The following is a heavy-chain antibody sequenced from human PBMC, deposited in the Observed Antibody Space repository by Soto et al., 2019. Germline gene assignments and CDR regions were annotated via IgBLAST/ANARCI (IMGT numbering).Heavy chain of an antibody. Sequence: ASVKVSCKASGYTFTSYGISWVRQAPGQGLEWMGWISAYNGNTNYAQKLQGRVTMTTDTSTSTAYMELRSLRSDDTAVYYCARGVGYCSGGSCYPEVDDAFDIWGQGTMVTVS. CDR2: ISAYNGNT. J-gene: IGHJ3*02. V-gene: IGHV1-18*01. D-gene: IGHD2-15*01. CDR3: ARGVGYCSGGSCYPEVDDAFDI. CDR1: GYTFTSYG.